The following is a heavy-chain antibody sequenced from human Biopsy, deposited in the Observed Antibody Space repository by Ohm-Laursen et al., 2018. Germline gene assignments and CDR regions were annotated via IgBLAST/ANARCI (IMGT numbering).Heavy chain of an antibody. V-gene: IGHV3-9*01. CDR2: IKWNSGKI. Sequence: SLRLSCAASGFSFDNYAMHWVRQVPGKGLEWVSGIKWNSGKIDYADSVKGRFTISRDNAKNSLYLQMNSLRAEDTAVYYCARAYPPPGRRLVVVAGDFDCWGQGTRVTVSS. J-gene: IGHJ4*02. CDR3: ARAYPPPGRRLVVVAGDFDC. D-gene: IGHD2-15*01. CDR1: GFSFDNYA.